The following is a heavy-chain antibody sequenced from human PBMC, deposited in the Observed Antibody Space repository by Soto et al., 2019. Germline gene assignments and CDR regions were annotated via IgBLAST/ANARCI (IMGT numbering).Heavy chain of an antibody. CDR1: GFTFSSYA. V-gene: IGHV3-30*04. CDR3: ARDSSWGTYDSSGYLGY. Sequence: GGSLRLSCAASGFTFSSYAMHWVRQAPGKGLEWVAVISYDGSNKYYADSVKGRFTISRDNSKNTLYLQMNSLRAEDTAVYYCARDSSWGTYDSSGYLGYWGQGTLVTVSS. CDR2: ISYDGSNK. J-gene: IGHJ4*02. D-gene: IGHD3-22*01.